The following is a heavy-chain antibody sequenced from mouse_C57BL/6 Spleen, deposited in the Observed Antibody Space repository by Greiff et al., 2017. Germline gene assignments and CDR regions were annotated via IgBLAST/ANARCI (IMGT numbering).Heavy chain of an antibody. Sequence: EVQGVESGGGLVKPGGSLKLSCAASGFTFSSYTMSWVRQTPEKRLEWVATISGGGGNTYYPDRVKGRFTISRDNAKNTLYLQMSSLRSEDTALYYCARRDGYGFAYWGQGTLVTVSA. CDR2: ISGGGGNT. CDR3: ARRDGYGFAY. J-gene: IGHJ3*01. D-gene: IGHD2-2*01. V-gene: IGHV5-9*01. CDR1: GFTFSSYT.